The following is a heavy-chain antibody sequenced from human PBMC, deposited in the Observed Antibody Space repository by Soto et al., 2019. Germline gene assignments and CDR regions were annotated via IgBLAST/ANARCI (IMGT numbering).Heavy chain of an antibody. V-gene: IGHV3-9*01. J-gene: IGHJ6*02. CDR3: AKDIGYCSSTRCDYGMDV. CDR1: GFTLDDYV. CDR2: IDWNSGAI. D-gene: IGHD2-2*03. Sequence: EVQLVESGGGLVQPGRSLRLSCAASGFTLDDYVVHWVRQVPGKGLEWVSGIDWNSGAIGYAGSVKGRFIISRDSAKNSLFLQMNSLRAEDTALYYCAKDIGYCSSTRCDYGMDVWGQGTTVTVSS.